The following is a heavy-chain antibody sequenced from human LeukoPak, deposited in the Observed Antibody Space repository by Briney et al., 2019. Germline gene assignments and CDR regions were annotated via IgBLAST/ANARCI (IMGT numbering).Heavy chain of an antibody. J-gene: IGHJ4*02. D-gene: IGHD3-22*01. Sequence: SETLSLTRTVSGGSINNYYWSWIRQPPGKGLEWIGNIYYSGSTNYNPSLKSRVTISLDTSKNQFSLNLSSVTAADTAVYYCARRNYFDSPGYYYFDYWGQGALVTVSS. CDR3: ARRNYFDSPGYYYFDY. V-gene: IGHV4-59*08. CDR1: GGSINNYY. CDR2: IYYSGST.